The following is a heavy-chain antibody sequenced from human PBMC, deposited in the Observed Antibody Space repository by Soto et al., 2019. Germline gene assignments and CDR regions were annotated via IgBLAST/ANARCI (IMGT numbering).Heavy chain of an antibody. Sequence: PGGSLSLSCAASGFTFINAWLNWVRQAPGKGLEWVGRIKSKTVGGTTDYAAPVKGRITISIDNTKNTLYLQMNSLKTEETAVYYCTNDFYGEHYGMDVWGQGTTVTVSS. D-gene: IGHD3-3*01. CDR3: TNDFYGEHYGMDV. J-gene: IGHJ6*02. V-gene: IGHV3-15*07. CDR1: GFTFINAW. CDR2: IKSKTVGGTT.